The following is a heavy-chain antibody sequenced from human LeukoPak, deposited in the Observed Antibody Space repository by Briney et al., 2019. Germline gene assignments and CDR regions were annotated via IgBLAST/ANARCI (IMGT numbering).Heavy chain of an antibody. J-gene: IGHJ4*02. CDR3: AKEGTYYDSSGYYTH. CDR1: GLTFSSFA. CDR2: VSGSGGAT. D-gene: IGHD3-22*01. Sequence: GGSLRLSCAASGLTFSSFAMRWVRQAPGKGLEWVSSVSGSGGATYYADSVKGRFTISRDNSKNTLFLQMSSLRVEDTTIYYCAKEGTYYDSSGYYTHWGQGTLVAVSS. V-gene: IGHV3-23*01.